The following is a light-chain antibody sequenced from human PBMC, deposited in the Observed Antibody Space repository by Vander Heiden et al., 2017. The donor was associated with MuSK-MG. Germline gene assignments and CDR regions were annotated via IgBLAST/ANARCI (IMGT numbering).Light chain of an antibody. CDR3: QTWGTGIRV. CDR2: VNSDGSH. Sequence: QLVLTQSPSASASLGASIKLTCTLSSGHSRYAIAWHQQQPEKGPRYLMKVNSDGSHNKGDGIPDRFSASSSGAERYLTISSLQSEDEADYYCQTWGTGIRVFGGGTKLTVL. J-gene: IGLJ2*01. CDR1: SGHSRYA. V-gene: IGLV4-69*01.